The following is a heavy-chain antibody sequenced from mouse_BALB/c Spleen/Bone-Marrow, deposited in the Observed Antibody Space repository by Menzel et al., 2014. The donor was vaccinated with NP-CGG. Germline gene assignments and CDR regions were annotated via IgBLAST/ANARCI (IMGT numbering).Heavy chain of an antibody. D-gene: IGHD4-1*02. CDR2: IWTGGGT. CDR3: VRESNFGLDY. Sequence: VQLQQSGPGLVTPSQNLSITCTVSGFSLTSYDINWIRQPPGKGLEWLGVIWTGGGTNYNSAFMSRLSISKDNSKSQVFLKMNSLQTDDTAIYYCVRESNFGLDYWGQGTTLTVSS. V-gene: IGHV2-9-2*01. CDR1: GFSLTSYD. J-gene: IGHJ2*01.